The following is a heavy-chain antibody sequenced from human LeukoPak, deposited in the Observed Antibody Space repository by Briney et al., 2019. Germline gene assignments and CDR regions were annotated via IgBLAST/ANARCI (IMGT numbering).Heavy chain of an antibody. D-gene: IGHD3-22*01. J-gene: IGHJ5*02. Sequence: PSETLSLTCTVSGGAISSSDYYWGWVRQPPGKGLEWIGEINHSGSTNYNPSLKSRVTISVDTSKNQFSLKLSSVTAADTAVYYCARGRRRIVVVITTGWFDPWGQGTLVTVSS. V-gene: IGHV4-39*07. CDR2: INHSGST. CDR3: ARGRRRIVVVITTGWFDP. CDR1: GGAISSSDYY.